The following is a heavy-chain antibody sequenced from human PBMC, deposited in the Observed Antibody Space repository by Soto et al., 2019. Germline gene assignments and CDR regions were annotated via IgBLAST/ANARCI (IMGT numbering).Heavy chain of an antibody. CDR1: GFSFGTYA. CDR2: ISGSDGKT. V-gene: IGHV3-23*01. J-gene: IGHJ1*01. D-gene: IGHD3-10*01. Sequence: GGSLRLSCAASGFSFGTYALSWVRQAPGKGLEWVSTISGSDGKTFYADSVKGRFSISRDTSQSTLYLQMNSLRADDTAMYYCARWSYLNFWGQGTRVTVAS. CDR3: ARWSYLNF.